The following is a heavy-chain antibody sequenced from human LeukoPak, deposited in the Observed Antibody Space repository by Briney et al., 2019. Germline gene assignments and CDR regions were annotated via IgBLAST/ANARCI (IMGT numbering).Heavy chain of an antibody. Sequence: PGGSLRLFCAASGFTFSSYAMSWVRQAPGKGLVWVSRIKTGGSDTAYADSVKGRFTISRDNAKNTLYLQMNSLRPEDTAVYYCAFHNSSGNFGYWGQGTLVTVSS. V-gene: IGHV3-74*01. CDR1: GFTFSSYA. CDR2: IKTGGSDT. J-gene: IGHJ4*02. CDR3: AFHNSSGNFGY. D-gene: IGHD3-22*01.